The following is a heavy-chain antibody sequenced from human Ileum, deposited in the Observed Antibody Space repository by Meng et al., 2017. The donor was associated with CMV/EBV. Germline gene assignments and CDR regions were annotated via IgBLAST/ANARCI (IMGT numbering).Heavy chain of an antibody. D-gene: IGHD2-2*01. Sequence: QESGPGLVKPSDTLSLTCPVSGGYISGYYWSWIRQPATKGLEWIGRVYSSGSTDYNPSLQSRVTMSVDTSKNQFSLKLSSVTAADTAVYYCARGSSSWAFDYWGQGTLVTVSS. CDR1: GGYISGYY. V-gene: IGHV4-4*07. CDR3: ARGSSSWAFDY. J-gene: IGHJ4*02. CDR2: VYSSGST.